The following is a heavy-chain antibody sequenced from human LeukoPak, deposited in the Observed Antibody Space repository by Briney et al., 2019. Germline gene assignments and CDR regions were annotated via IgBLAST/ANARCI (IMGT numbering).Heavy chain of an antibody. J-gene: IGHJ4*02. D-gene: IGHD4-17*01. CDR3: ASPDAYTVTTPYYYFDY. Sequence: PGGSLRLSCAASGFTFSASAMNWVRQAPAKGLEWVSSVNGGGSSTYYADSVKGRFTISRDNSRNTLYLQMNSLRVEDTAVYYCASPDAYTVTTPYYYFDYWGQGTLVTVSS. CDR1: GFTFSASA. CDR2: VNGGGSST. V-gene: IGHV3-23*01.